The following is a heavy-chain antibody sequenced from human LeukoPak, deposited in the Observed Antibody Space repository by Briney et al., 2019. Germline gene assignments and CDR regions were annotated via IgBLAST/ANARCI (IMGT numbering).Heavy chain of an antibody. CDR3: ASSGYSSSWYYPEPPAFDY. D-gene: IGHD6-13*01. V-gene: IGHV3-23*01. Sequence: PGGSLRLSRAASGFTFSSYAMSWVRQAPGKGLEWVSAISGSGGSTYYADSVKGRFTISRDNSKNTLYLQMNSLRAEDTAVYYCASSGYSSSWYYPEPPAFDYWGQGTLVTVSS. J-gene: IGHJ4*02. CDR2: ISGSGGST. CDR1: GFTFSSYA.